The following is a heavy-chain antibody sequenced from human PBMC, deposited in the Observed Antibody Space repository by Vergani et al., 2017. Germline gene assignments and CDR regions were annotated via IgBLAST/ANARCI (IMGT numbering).Heavy chain of an antibody. J-gene: IGHJ2*01. CDR1: GDPIISRSYY. CDR3: ASGKYYSDSTSHFRGRYFDV. Sequence: QMQLQESGPGLVKASETLSLTCTVPGDPIISRSYYWGWIRQPPGKGLDWIGSIYNSGNGDSSSSLKSRVTISADTSKNQFSLRLTSVTAADTAVYYCASGKYYSDSTSHFRGRYFDVWGRGTLVTVPS. V-gene: IGHV4-39*01. CDR2: IYNSGNG. D-gene: IGHD3-16*01.